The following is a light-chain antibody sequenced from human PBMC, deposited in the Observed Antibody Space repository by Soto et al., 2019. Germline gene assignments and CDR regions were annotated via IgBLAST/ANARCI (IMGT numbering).Light chain of an antibody. V-gene: IGLV2-23*02. CDR3: CSSGGSPTYV. CDR1: RSNVGSYKL. CDR2: EVN. Sequence: QSLLTHPASVSGSPGQSITISCTGTRSNVGSYKLVSWYQQHPGKAPKLMIFEVNKRPSGVSNRFSGSKSGNTASLTISGLKVEDEADYYCCSSGGSPTYVFGTGTKVTVL. J-gene: IGLJ1*01.